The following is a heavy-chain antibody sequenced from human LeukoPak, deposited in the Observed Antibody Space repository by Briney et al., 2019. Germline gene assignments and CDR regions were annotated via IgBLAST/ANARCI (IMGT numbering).Heavy chain of an antibody. J-gene: IGHJ4*02. CDR3: ASPATGEYYFDY. V-gene: IGHV1-24*01. D-gene: IGHD2-15*01. CDR1: GYTLTELS. CDR2: FDPEDGET. Sequence: ASVKVSCKVSGYTLTELSMHWVRQAPGKGLEWMGGFDPEDGETIYAQKFQGRVTMTRDTSISTAYMELSRLRSDDTAVYYCASPATGEYYFDYWGQGTLVTVSS.